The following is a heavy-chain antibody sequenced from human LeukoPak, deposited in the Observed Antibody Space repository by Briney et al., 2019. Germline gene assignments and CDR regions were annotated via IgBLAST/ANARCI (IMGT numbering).Heavy chain of an antibody. CDR3: AREGHGDSYYFDY. CDR1: GFTFSSYA. J-gene: IGHJ4*02. D-gene: IGHD4-17*01. Sequence: PGGSLRLSCAASGFTFSSYAMHWVRQAPGKGLEWVAVISYDGSNKYYADSVKGRFTISRDNSKNTLYLQMNGLRAEDTAVYYCAREGHGDSYYFDYWGQGTLVTVSS. CDR2: ISYDGSNK. V-gene: IGHV3-30-3*01.